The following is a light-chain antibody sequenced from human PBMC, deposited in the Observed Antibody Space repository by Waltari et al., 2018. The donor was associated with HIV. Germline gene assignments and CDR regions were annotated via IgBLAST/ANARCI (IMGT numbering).Light chain of an antibody. CDR2: ATN. CDR1: SPNLATHA. CDR3: AAWDDSLNGRYV. J-gene: IGLJ1*01. V-gene: IGLV1-44*01. Sequence: QSGLTQPPSASRPPGQRVTISCSGRSPNLATHAVPSSQHFPGTAPKLLIYATNQRSSGVPDRFSGSKSGTSASLAISGLQSEDEADYYCAAWDDSLNGRYVFGTGTKVTVL.